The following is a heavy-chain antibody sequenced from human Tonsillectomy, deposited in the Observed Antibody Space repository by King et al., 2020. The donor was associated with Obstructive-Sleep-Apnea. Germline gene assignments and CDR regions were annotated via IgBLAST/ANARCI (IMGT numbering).Heavy chain of an antibody. CDR1: GGSISSYY. Sequence: VQLQESGPGLVKPSETLSLTCTVSGGSISSYYWSWIRPPPGKGLEWIGYFYYSGSTNYNPSLKSRFTISVDTSKNQFSLKLSSVTAADTAVYYCARGPVGQWLVLDYWGQGTLVTVSS. CDR2: FYYSGST. J-gene: IGHJ4*02. V-gene: IGHV4-59*01. CDR3: ARGPVGQWLVLDY. D-gene: IGHD6-19*01.